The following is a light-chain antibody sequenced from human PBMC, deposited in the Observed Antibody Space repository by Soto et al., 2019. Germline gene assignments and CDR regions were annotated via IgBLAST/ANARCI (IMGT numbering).Light chain of an antibody. CDR1: SSHIGKNG. V-gene: IGLV1-36*01. CDR2: FDA. Sequence: VLKRAPSGKRAHRGGGPIFYSRKSSHIGKNGVNWYQQLPGKAPKLLIYFDALLPSGISDRFSGSRSGTAASLAISGLQSEDEADYYCSAWDDSLNAHVFGTGTKVTV. CDR3: SAWDDSLNAHV. J-gene: IGLJ1*01.